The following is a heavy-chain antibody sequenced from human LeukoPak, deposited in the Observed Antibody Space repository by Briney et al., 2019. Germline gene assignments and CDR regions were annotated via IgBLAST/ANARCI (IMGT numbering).Heavy chain of an antibody. Sequence: GGSLRLSCAASGFVVSSYYMSWVRQPPGKGLEWVSVIYSGGQTFYPDTVKGRFTISRDSSENMVQLQMTSLRAEDTAVYYCARGHDYGDYGAFAYYFDYWGQGTLVTVSS. J-gene: IGHJ4*02. CDR2: IYSGGQT. CDR1: GFVVSSYY. V-gene: IGHV3-66*01. D-gene: IGHD4-17*01. CDR3: ARGHDYGDYGAFAYYFDY.